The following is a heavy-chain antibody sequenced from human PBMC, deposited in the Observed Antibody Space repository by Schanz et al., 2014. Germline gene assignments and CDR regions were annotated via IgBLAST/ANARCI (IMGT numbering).Heavy chain of an antibody. CDR1: GGSFSGYY. CDR3: AREPYYYNRRAFDY. J-gene: IGHJ4*02. Sequence: QVQLQQWGAGLLKPSETLSLTCAVYGGSFSGYYWNWIRQTPGKGLEWIGEINHSGNTNYNPSLKSRVTTSVDPSKNQFSLKLRSVTAADTAVYYCAREPYYYNRRAFDYWGQGSLVTVSS. D-gene: IGHD3-10*01. V-gene: IGHV4-34*01. CDR2: INHSGNT.